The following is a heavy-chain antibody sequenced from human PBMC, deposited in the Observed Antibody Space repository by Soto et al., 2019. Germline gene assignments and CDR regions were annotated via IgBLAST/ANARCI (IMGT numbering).Heavy chain of an antibody. CDR3: ARLSSLWYFDL. D-gene: IGHD2-2*01. CDR2: IYYSGST. Sequence: QVQLQESGPGLVKPSETLSLTCTVSGGSISNYYWSWIRQPPGKGLEWIGYIYYSGSTNYNPSLRSRVTKSVYTSKNQFSLNLSSVTAADTAVYYCARLSSLWYFDLWGRGTLVTVSS. V-gene: IGHV4-59*08. J-gene: IGHJ2*01. CDR1: GGSISNYY.